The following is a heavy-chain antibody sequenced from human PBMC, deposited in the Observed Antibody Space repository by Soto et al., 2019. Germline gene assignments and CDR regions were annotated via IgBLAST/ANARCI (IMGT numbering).Heavy chain of an antibody. J-gene: IGHJ3*02. CDR3: AKALFDWSPCVI. Sequence: TGGSLRLSCAASGFSFGSYAVSWVRQAPGKGLEWVSAISGSGAITYNADSVKGRFTISRDNSQNTLYLQMNSLRAEDTAVYYCAKALFDWSPCVIWGQGTMVTVSS. D-gene: IGHD3-9*01. V-gene: IGHV3-23*01. CDR2: ISGSGAIT. CDR1: GFSFGSYA.